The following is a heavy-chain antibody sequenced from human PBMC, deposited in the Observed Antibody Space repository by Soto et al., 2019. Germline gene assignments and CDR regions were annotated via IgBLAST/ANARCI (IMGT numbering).Heavy chain of an antibody. J-gene: IGHJ4*02. D-gene: IGHD6-25*01. CDR3: ATNLLGQRNSY. CDR2: IIPIFGTA. CDR1: GGTFSSYA. V-gene: IGHV1-69*13. Sequence: ASVKVSCKASGGTFSSYAISWVRQAPGQGLEWMGGIIPIFGTANYAQKFQGRVTITADESTSTAYMELSSLRSEDTAVYYCATNLLGQRNSYWGQGTLVTVSS.